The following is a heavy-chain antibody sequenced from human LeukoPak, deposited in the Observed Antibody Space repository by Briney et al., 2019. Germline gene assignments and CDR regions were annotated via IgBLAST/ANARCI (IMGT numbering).Heavy chain of an antibody. J-gene: IGHJ4*02. CDR1: GGTFSSYA. CDR3: ARSSWSFFDY. CDR2: FIPILGIA. D-gene: IGHD6-13*01. V-gene: IGHV1-69*04. Sequence: SVKVSCKASGGTFSSYAISWVRQAPGQGLEWMGRFIPILGIANYAQKFQGRVTITADKSTSTAYMELSSLRSEDTAVYYCARSSWSFFDYWGQGTLVTVSS.